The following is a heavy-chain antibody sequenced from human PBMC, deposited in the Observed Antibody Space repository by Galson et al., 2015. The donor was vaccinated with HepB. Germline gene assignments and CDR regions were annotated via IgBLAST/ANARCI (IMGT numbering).Heavy chain of an antibody. J-gene: IGHJ6*03. CDR3: TTEGYCSSTSCYTMGFYYYYYYMDV. CDR1: GFTFSNAW. CDR2: IKSKTDGGTT. Sequence: SLRLSCAASGFTFSNAWMSWVRQAPGKGLEWVGRIKSKTDGGTTDYAAPVKGRFTISRDDSKNTLYLQMNSLKTEDTAVYYCTTEGYCSSTSCYTMGFYYYYYYMDVWGKGTTVTVSS. V-gene: IGHV3-15*01. D-gene: IGHD2-2*02.